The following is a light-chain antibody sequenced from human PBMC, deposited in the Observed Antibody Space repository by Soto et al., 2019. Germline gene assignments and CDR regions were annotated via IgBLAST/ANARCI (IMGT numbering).Light chain of an antibody. CDR2: EVS. Sequence: QSALSQPPSASGSPGQSVTISCTGTSSDVGGYNYVSWYQQHPGKAPKLMIYEVSKRPSGVPDRCSGSKSGNTASLTVSGLQAEADSDYYCSSYAGSNNVVFGGGTKLAVL. V-gene: IGLV2-8*01. CDR1: SSDVGGYNY. CDR3: SSYAGSNNVV. J-gene: IGLJ2*01.